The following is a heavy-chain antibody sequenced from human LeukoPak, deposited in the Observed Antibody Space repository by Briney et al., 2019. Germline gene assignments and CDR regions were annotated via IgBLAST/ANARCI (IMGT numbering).Heavy chain of an antibody. J-gene: IGHJ6*03. CDR3: AKDGDCSGGSCYYYYYYYMDV. D-gene: IGHD2-15*01. CDR2: ISWDGGST. V-gene: IGHV3-43D*04. Sequence: QPGGSLRLSXAASGFTFHDYAMHWVRQAPGKGLEWVSLISWDGGSTYYADSVKGRFTISRDNSKNSLYLQMNSLRAEDTALYYCAKDGDCSGGSCYYYYYYYMDVWGKGTTVTVSS. CDR1: GFTFHDYA.